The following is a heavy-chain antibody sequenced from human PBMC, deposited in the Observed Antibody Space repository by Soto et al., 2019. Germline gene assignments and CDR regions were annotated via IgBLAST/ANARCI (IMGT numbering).Heavy chain of an antibody. CDR1: GGTFSSYA. D-gene: IGHD6-19*01. Sequence: SVKVSCKASGGTFSSYAISWVRQAPGQGLEWMGGIIPIFGTANYAQKFQGRVTITADKSTSTAYMELSSLRSEDTAVYYCARDGYSSGWYVSGYYYYYGMDVWGQGTTVTVSS. CDR2: IIPIFGTA. V-gene: IGHV1-69*06. J-gene: IGHJ6*02. CDR3: ARDGYSSGWYVSGYYYYYGMDV.